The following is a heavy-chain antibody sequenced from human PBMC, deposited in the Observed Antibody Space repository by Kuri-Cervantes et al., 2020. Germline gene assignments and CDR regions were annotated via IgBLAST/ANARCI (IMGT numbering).Heavy chain of an antibody. J-gene: IGHJ4*02. CDR3: ARDQTGYQSD. CDR1: GFTLDDYA. Sequence: SLKISCAASGFTLDDYAMHWVRQAPGKGLEWVSGISWNSGSIGYADSVKGRFTISRDNAKNSLYLQMNSLRAEDTAVYYCARDQTGYQSDWGQGTLVTVSS. CDR2: ISWNSGSI. V-gene: IGHV3-9*01. D-gene: IGHD1-1*01.